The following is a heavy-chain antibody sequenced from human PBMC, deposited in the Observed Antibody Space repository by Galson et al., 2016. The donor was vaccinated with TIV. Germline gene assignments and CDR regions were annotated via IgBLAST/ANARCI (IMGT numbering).Heavy chain of an antibody. CDR2: TYYRSEWNS. J-gene: IGHJ6*02. D-gene: IGHD5-24*01. CDR3: ARGRSGYNSTYYYYGMDV. V-gene: IGHV6-1*01. CDR1: GDSVSSNSAA. Sequence: CAISGDSVSSNSAAGNWIRQSPSRGLEWLGRTYYRSEWNSDYAVSVRSRIVIKADRSKNQFFLQLNSVTPEDTAVYFCARGRSGYNSTYYYYGMDVWGQGTTVSVSS.